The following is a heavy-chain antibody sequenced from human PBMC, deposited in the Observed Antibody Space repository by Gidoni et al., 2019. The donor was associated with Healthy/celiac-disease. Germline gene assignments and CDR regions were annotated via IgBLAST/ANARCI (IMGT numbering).Heavy chain of an antibody. CDR1: GFTFDDYT. CDR3: AKGEYYDSRGYFQH. D-gene: IGHD3-22*01. CDR2: ISWDGGST. Sequence: EVQLVESGGVVVQPGGSLRLSCAASGFTFDDYTMHWVRQAPGKGLEWVSLISWDGGSTYYADSVKGRFTISRDNSKNSLYLQMNSLRTEDTALYYCAKGEYYDSRGYFQHWGQGTLVTVSS. V-gene: IGHV3-43*01. J-gene: IGHJ1*01.